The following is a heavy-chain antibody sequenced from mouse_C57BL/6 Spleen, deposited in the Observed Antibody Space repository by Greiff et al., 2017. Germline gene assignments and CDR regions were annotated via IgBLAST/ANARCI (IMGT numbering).Heavy chain of an antibody. Sequence: VQLQQSGAELVKPGASVKISCKASGYAFSSYWMNWVKQRPGKGLEWIGQIYPGDGDTNYNGKFKGKATLTADKSSSTAYVQLSSLTSEDSAVYFCARRSGNYGSSYAMDYWGQGTSVTVSS. CDR2: IYPGDGDT. J-gene: IGHJ4*01. D-gene: IGHD1-1*01. V-gene: IGHV1-80*01. CDR3: ARRSGNYGSSYAMDY. CDR1: GYAFSSYW.